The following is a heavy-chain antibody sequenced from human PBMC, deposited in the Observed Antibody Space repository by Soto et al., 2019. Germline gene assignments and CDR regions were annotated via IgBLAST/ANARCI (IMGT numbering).Heavy chain of an antibody. D-gene: IGHD5-18*01. Sequence: EASVKVSCKASGYTFTGYYMHWVRQAPGQGLEWMGWINPNSGGTNYAQKFQGWVTMTRDTSISTAYMELSRLRSDDTAVYYCARGGYSYGRDAFDIWGQGTMVTVSS. CDR3: ARGGYSYGRDAFDI. CDR2: INPNSGGT. CDR1: GYTFTGYY. V-gene: IGHV1-2*04. J-gene: IGHJ3*02.